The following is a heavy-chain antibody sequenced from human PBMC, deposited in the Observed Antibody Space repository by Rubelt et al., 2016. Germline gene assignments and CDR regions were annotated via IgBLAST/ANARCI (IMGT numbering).Heavy chain of an antibody. D-gene: IGHD6-6*01. Sequence: VANIKQDGSEKYYVDSVKGRFTISRDNAKNSLYLQMNSLRAEDTAVYYCARSGKSIAALTDYWGQGTLVTVSS. V-gene: IGHV3-7*01. CDR3: ARSGKSIAALTDY. J-gene: IGHJ4*02. CDR2: IKQDGSEK.